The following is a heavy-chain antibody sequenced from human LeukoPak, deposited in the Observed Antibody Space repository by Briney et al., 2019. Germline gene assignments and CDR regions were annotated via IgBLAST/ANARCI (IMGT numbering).Heavy chain of an antibody. CDR3: ARRGLVAGIYDLVYGFDL. CDR2: INPNSGGT. CDR1: GYTFTGYY. Sequence: ASVKVSCKASGYTFTGYYMHWVRQAPGQGLEWMGWINPNSGGTNYAQKFQGRVTMTRDTSISTAYMELSSLRSEDTAAYYCARRGLVAGIYDLVYGFDLWGQGTMVTVSS. D-gene: IGHD3/OR15-3a*01. J-gene: IGHJ3*01. V-gene: IGHV1-2*02.